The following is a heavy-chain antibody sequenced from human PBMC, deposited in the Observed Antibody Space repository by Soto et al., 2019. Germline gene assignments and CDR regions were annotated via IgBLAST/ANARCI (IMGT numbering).Heavy chain of an antibody. J-gene: IGHJ6*02. V-gene: IGHV4-34*01. Sequence: SETLSLTCAVYGGSFSGYYWSWIRQPPGKRLEWIGEINHSGSTNYNPSLKSRVTISVDTSKNQFSLKLSSVTAADTAVYYCARGRGYYDSSGYYWGYYYYYGMDVWGQGTTVTVSS. CDR3: ARGRGYYDSSGYYWGYYYYYGMDV. D-gene: IGHD3-22*01. CDR1: GGSFSGYY. CDR2: INHSGST.